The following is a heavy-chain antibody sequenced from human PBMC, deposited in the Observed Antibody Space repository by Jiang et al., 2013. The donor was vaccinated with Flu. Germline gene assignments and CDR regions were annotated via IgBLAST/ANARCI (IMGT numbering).Heavy chain of an antibody. J-gene: IGHJ4*02. Sequence: QTLSLTCAISGDSVSSNSAAWNWIRQSPSRGLEWLGRTYYRSKWYNDYAVSVKSRITINPDTSKNQFSLQLNSVTPEDTAVYYCARDSIAHDYGDFGIFDYWGQGTLVTVSS. V-gene: IGHV6-1*01. CDR2: TYYRSKWYN. D-gene: IGHD4-17*01. CDR1: GDSVSSNSAA. CDR3: ARDSIAHDYGDFGIFDY.